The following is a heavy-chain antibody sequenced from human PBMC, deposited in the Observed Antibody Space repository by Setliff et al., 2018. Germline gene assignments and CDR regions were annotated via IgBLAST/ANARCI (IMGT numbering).Heavy chain of an antibody. CDR1: GFTYNNCW. D-gene: IGHD2-15*01. J-gene: IGHJ6*02. V-gene: IGHV3-7*01. CDR3: ARRLPYFGMDV. CDR2: IKQDGGKT. Sequence: GSLRLSCGASGFTYNNCWVSWVRQAPGKGLEWVANIKQDGGKTYYVDSVKGRFTISRDNAENSLYLQMNSLRTEDTAVYYCARRLPYFGMDVWGQGTTVTVSS.